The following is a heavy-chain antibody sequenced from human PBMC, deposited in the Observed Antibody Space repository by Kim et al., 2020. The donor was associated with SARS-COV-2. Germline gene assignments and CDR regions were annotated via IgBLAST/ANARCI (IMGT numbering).Heavy chain of an antibody. J-gene: IGHJ2*01. CDR2: I. D-gene: IGHD3-3*01. V-gene: IGHV3-21*01. CDR3: ASVDDFWYFDL. Sequence: IYYADSVKGRFTISRDNAKNSLYLQMNSLRAEDTAVYYCASVDDFWYFDLWGRGTLVTVSS.